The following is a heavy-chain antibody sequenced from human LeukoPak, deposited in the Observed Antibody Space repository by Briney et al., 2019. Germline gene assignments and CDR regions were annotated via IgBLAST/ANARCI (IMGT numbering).Heavy chain of an antibody. D-gene: IGHD6-13*01. CDR1: GGSISGYY. CDR3: ARTIAAAGPDYWYFDL. CDR2: IYYSGST. Sequence: SETLSLTCTVSGGSISGYYWSWIRQPPRRGLEWIGYIYYSGSTNYNPSLKSRVTISVDTSKNQFSLKLSSVTAADTAVYYCARTIAAAGPDYWYFDLWGRGTLVTVSS. J-gene: IGHJ2*01. V-gene: IGHV4-59*01.